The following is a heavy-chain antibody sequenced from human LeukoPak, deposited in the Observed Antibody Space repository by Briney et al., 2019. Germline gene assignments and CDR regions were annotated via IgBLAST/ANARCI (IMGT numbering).Heavy chain of an antibody. D-gene: IGHD3-22*01. Sequence: LTGGSLRLSCAASGFTFSSYWMSWVGQAPGKGGEGVANIKQDGSEKYYVDSVKGRFTISRDNAKNSVYLQMNSLRAEDTAVYYCASLLYYYDSSGREVDYWGQGTLVTVSS. V-gene: IGHV3-7*01. CDR1: GFTFSSYW. J-gene: IGHJ4*02. CDR3: ASLLYYYDSSGREVDY. CDR2: IKQDGSEK.